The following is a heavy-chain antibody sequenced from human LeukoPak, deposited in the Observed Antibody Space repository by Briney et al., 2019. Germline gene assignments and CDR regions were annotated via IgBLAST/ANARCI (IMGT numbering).Heavy chain of an antibody. CDR1: GGSFSRYY. CDR3: ARGLNYYDSSGLGFDY. Sequence: SETLSLTCAVYGGSFSRYYWSWIRQPPGKGLEWIGEINHSGSTNYNPSLKSRVTISVDTSKNQFSLKLSSVTAADTAVYYCARGLNYYDSSGLGFDYWGQGTLVTVSS. CDR2: INHSGST. D-gene: IGHD3-22*01. V-gene: IGHV4-34*01. J-gene: IGHJ4*02.